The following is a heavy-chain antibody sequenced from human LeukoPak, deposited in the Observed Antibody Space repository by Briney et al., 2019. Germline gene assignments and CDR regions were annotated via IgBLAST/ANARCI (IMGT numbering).Heavy chain of an antibody. J-gene: IGHJ4*02. CDR2: ISGSGGST. V-gene: IGHV3-23*01. D-gene: IGHD2-15*01. Sequence: PGGSLRLSCAASGFTFSSYAMSWVRQAPGKGLEWVSAISGSGGSTYYADSVKGRFTISRDNSKNTVYLQMNSLRGEDTAVYYCARDQGSPEYCSGGTCPLGYWGQGTLVTVSS. CDR3: ARDQGSPEYCSGGTCPLGY. CDR1: GFTFSSYA.